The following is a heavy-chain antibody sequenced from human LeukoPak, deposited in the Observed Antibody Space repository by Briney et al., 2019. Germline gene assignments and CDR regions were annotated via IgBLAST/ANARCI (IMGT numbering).Heavy chain of an antibody. D-gene: IGHD3-3*01. CDR3: ARDVATYDFWSGRKNFDY. J-gene: IGHJ4*02. Sequence: RASVKVSCKASGYTFTSYGISWVRQAPGQGLEWMGWISAYNGNTNYAQKLQGRVTMTTDTSTSTAYMELRSLRSDDTAVYHCARDVATYDFWSGRKNFDYWGQGTLVTVSS. CDR1: GYTFTSYG. CDR2: ISAYNGNT. V-gene: IGHV1-18*01.